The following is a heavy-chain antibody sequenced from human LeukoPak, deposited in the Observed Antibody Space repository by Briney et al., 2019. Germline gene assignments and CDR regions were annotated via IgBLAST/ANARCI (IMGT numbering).Heavy chain of an antibody. CDR2: INHSGST. J-gene: IGHJ6*04. V-gene: IGHV4-34*01. CDR1: GGSFSGYY. Sequence: SETLSLTCAVYGGSFSGYYWSWIRQPPGKGLEWIGEINHSGSTNYNPSLKSRVTISVDTSKNQFSLKLSSVTAADTAVYYCASTPIAPPGYGMDVWGKGTTVTVSS. D-gene: IGHD1-14*01. CDR3: ASTPIAPPGYGMDV.